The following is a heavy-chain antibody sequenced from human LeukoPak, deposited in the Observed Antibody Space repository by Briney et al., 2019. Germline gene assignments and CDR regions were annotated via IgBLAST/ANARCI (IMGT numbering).Heavy chain of an antibody. CDR2: ISYDGSNK. CDR1: GFTFSSYA. J-gene: IGHJ4*02. CDR3: ARDRIGYFDWLFSLVY. V-gene: IGHV3-30-3*01. D-gene: IGHD3-9*01. Sequence: GGSPRLSCAASGFTFSSYAMHWVRQAPGKGLEWVAVISYDGSNKYYADSVKGRFTISRDNSKNTLYLQMNSLRAEDTAVYYCARDRIGYFDWLFSLVYWGQGTLVIVSS.